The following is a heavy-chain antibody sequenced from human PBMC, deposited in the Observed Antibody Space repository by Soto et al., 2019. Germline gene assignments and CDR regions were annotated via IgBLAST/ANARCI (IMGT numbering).Heavy chain of an antibody. J-gene: IGHJ5*02. Sequence: SVKVSCKGAGGSFSTYTFSWVRQAPGQGLEWMGRIIPIFGTPYYAQKFQGRVTITADKSTSTVYMELSSLGSDDTAVYFCARGLECRGYCLDKPTWFGPWGQGTLVTVSS. V-gene: IGHV1-69*06. D-gene: IGHD2-15*01. CDR3: ARGLECRGYCLDKPTWFGP. CDR1: GGSFSTYT. CDR2: IIPIFGTP.